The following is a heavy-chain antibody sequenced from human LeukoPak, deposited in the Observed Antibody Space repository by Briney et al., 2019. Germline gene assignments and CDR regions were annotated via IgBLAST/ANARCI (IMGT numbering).Heavy chain of an antibody. CDR1: GFTFSSYG. CDR3: ARALRYFDWLSTSPEYNWFDP. V-gene: IGHV3-30*02. D-gene: IGHD3-9*01. Sequence: GGSLRLSCAASGFTFSSYGMHWVRQAPGKGLEWVAFIRYDGSNKYYADSVKGRFTISRDNAKNSLYLQMNSLRAEDTAVYYCARALRYFDWLSTSPEYNWFDPWGQGTLVTVSS. CDR2: IRYDGSNK. J-gene: IGHJ5*02.